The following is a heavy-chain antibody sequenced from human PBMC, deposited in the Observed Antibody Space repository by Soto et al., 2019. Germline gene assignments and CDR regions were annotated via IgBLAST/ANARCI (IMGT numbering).Heavy chain of an antibody. Sequence: PSETLSLTCAVYGGSFSGYYWSWIRQPPGKGLEWIGEINHSGSTNYNPSLKSRVTISVDTSKNQFSLKLSSVTAADTAVYYCARQRYSGYDSHYYYGMDVWGHGTTVTVSS. CDR1: GGSFSGYY. D-gene: IGHD5-12*01. J-gene: IGHJ6*02. V-gene: IGHV4-34*01. CDR2: INHSGST. CDR3: ARQRYSGYDSHYYYGMDV.